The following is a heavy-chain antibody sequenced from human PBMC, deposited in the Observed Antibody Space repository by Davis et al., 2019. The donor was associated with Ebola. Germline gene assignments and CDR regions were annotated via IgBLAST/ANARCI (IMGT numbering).Heavy chain of an antibody. D-gene: IGHD5-12*01. J-gene: IGHJ6*02. CDR2: ISYSADYT. CDR3: VSGDGRGSSYDMDV. CDR1: GFTFSSYA. Sequence: GESLKISCAASGFTFSSYAMRWVRQAPGRGLEWVSTISYSADYTNYPDSVKGRFTISRDNSKNTLYLQMNSLRAEDTAVYYCVSGDGRGSSYDMDVWGQGTTVTVSS. V-gene: IGHV3-23*01.